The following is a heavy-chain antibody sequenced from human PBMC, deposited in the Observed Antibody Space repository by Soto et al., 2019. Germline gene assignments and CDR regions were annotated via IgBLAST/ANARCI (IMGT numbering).Heavy chain of an antibody. V-gene: IGHV3-33*01. CDR3: AREGDYASSGSPSGHFDY. J-gene: IGHJ4*02. Sequence: GGSLRLSCAASGFTFSSYGMHWVRQAPGKGLEWVAVIWYDGSNKYYADSVKGRFTISRDNSKNTLYLQMNSLRAEDTAVYYCAREGDYASSGSPSGHFDYWGQGTLVTVS. CDR1: GFTFSSYG. CDR2: IWYDGSNK. D-gene: IGHD3-22*01.